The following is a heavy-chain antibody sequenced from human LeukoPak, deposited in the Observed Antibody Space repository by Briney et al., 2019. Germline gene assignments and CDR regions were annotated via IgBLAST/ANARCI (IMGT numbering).Heavy chain of an antibody. Sequence: SETLSLTCSVSDDSITMYYWTWIRQPPGKGLEWIGYVDHTGSTNFNPSLNGRVSISRDTTNNLFSLRLRSVTAADTAVYFCARGRVSSSTWYSTYYYYFYMDVWGKGATVTVSS. D-gene: IGHD1-1*01. CDR1: DDSITMYY. V-gene: IGHV4-59*01. J-gene: IGHJ6*03. CDR3: ARGRVSSSTWYSTYYYYFYMDV. CDR2: VDHTGST.